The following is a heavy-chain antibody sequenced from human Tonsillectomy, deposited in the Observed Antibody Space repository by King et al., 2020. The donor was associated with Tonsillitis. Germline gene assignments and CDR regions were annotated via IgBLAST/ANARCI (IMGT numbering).Heavy chain of an antibody. CDR2: TTHVGIT. Sequence: VQLQQWGAGLLKPSETLSLTCAVYGESFRDYYWSWIRQPPGEGQEWIGETTHVGITNSNPSLKSRVTKTVDTSKNQFSLNLSSVTAADTAVYYCARGPGQQPQFLYYWGQGTLVTVSS. CDR3: ARGPGQQPQFLYY. J-gene: IGHJ4*02. D-gene: IGHD6-13*01. CDR1: GESFRDYY. V-gene: IGHV4-34*01.